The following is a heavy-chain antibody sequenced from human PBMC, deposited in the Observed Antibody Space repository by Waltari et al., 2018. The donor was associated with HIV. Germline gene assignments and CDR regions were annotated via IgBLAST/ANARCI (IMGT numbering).Heavy chain of an antibody. CDR3: ARGGFYGSGSKVN. J-gene: IGHJ4*02. Sequence: EVQLVESGGGLVQPGGSLRLSCAASGFTFSSYWMGWVRQAPGKGLEWVANIKQEGSEKYYVDSVNGRFTISRDNAENSLYLQMNSLRAEDTAVYYCARGGFYGSGSKVNWGQGTLVTVSS. CDR1: GFTFSSYW. V-gene: IGHV3-7*04. CDR2: IKQEGSEK. D-gene: IGHD3-10*01.